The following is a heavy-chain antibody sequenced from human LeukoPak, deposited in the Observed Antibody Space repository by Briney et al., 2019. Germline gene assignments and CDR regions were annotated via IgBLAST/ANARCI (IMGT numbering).Heavy chain of an antibody. J-gene: IGHJ3*02. Sequence: RGESLKISCKGSGYSFTSYWIGWVRQMPGKGLEWMGIIYPGDSDTRYSPSFQGQVTISADKSISTAYLQWSSPKASDTAMYYCARNAVVKSGYYDFDAFDIWGQGTMVTVSS. V-gene: IGHV5-51*01. CDR1: GYSFTSYW. CDR3: ARNAVVKSGYYDFDAFDI. CDR2: IYPGDSDT. D-gene: IGHD3-22*01.